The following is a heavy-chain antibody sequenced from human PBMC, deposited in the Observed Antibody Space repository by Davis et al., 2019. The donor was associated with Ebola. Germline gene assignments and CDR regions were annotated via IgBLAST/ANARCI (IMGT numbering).Heavy chain of an antibody. CDR3: AREVGGYSSSFGPYGY. J-gene: IGHJ4*02. V-gene: IGHV3-48*02. CDR2: ISSRSGTI. Sequence: GESLKISCAASGFTFNSYSMNWVRQAPGKGLEWVSYISSRSGTIYYADSVKGRFTISRDNAKNSLYLQMNSLRDEDTAVYYCAREVGGYSSSFGPYGYWGQGTLVTVSS. D-gene: IGHD6-6*01. CDR1: GFTFNSYS.